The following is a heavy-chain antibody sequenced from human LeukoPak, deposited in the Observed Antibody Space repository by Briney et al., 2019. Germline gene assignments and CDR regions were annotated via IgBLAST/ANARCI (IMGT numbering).Heavy chain of an antibody. CDR2: INPSGGST. CDR1: GYTFTSYY. J-gene: IGHJ6*03. CDR3: ARGPLSGSYYYYYYMDV. D-gene: IGHD1-26*01. V-gene: IGHV1-46*01. Sequence: GASVKVSCKASGYTFTSYYMHWVRQAPGQGLEWMGIINPSGGSTSYAQKFQGRVTMTRDMSTSTVYMELSSLRSEDTAVYYCARGPLSGSYYYYYYMDVWGKGTTVTISS.